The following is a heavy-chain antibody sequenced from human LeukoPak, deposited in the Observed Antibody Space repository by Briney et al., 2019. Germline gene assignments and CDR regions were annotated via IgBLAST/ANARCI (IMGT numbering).Heavy chain of an antibody. CDR1: GYTFTSYD. D-gene: IGHD2-21*01. Sequence: ASVKVSCKASGYTFTSYDINWVRRATGQGLEWMGWMNPNSGNTGYAQKFQGRVTITRNTSISTAYMELSSLRSEDTAVYYCARGDLLCGGDCPHFDYWGQGTLVTVSS. CDR3: ARGDLLCGGDCPHFDY. CDR2: MNPNSGNT. V-gene: IGHV1-8*03. J-gene: IGHJ4*02.